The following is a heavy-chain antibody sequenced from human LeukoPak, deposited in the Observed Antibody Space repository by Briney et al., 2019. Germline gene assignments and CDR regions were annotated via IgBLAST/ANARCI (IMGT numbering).Heavy chain of an antibody. J-gene: IGHJ4*02. CDR3: ARGGYYDSSGYYGY. CDR1: GYTFTSYG. Sequence: ASVKVSCKASGYTFTSYGISWVRQAPGQGLEWMGWISGYNGNTNYAQKVQGRVTMTTDTSTSTAYMELRSLRSDDTAVYYCARGGYYDSSGYYGYWGQGTLVTVSS. D-gene: IGHD3-22*01. V-gene: IGHV1-18*01. CDR2: ISGYNGNT.